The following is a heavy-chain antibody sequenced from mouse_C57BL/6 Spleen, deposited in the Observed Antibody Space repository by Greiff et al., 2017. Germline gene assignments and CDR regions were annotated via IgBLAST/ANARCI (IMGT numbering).Heavy chain of an antibody. J-gene: IGHJ1*03. CDR2: ISYDGSN. CDR3: ARPNWDNWYFDV. D-gene: IGHD4-1*02. Sequence: EVKLVESGPGLVKPSQSLSLTCSVTGYSITSGYYWNWIRQFPGNKLEWMGYISYDGSNNYNPSLKNRISITRDTSKNQFFLKLNSVTTEDTATYYCARPNWDNWYFDVWGTGTTVTVSS. V-gene: IGHV3-6*01. CDR1: GYSITSGYY.